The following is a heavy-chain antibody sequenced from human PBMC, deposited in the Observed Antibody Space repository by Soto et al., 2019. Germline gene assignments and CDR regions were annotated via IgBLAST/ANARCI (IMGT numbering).Heavy chain of an antibody. J-gene: IGHJ6*02. CDR1: GYTFTSYG. CDR3: ARDRYYDFWSGPYYYYYGMDV. D-gene: IGHD3-3*01. Sequence: ASVKVSCKASGYTFTSYGISWVRQAPVEGLEWMGWISAYNGNTNYAQKLQGRVTMTTDTSTSTAYMELRSLRSDDTAVYYCARDRYYDFWSGPYYYYYGMDVWGQGTTVTVSS. V-gene: IGHV1-18*01. CDR2: ISAYNGNT.